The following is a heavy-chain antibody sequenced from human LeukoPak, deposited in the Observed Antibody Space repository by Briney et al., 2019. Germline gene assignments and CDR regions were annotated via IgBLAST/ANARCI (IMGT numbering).Heavy chain of an antibody. J-gene: IGHJ4*02. CDR1: GGSISSYY. D-gene: IGHD6-13*01. CDR2: IYNSGST. Sequence: SETLSLTCTVSGGSISSYYWSWIRQPPGKGLECIGYIYNSGSTNYNPSLKSRVTISVDTSKNQFSLKLSSVTAADTAVYYCARQQLSQLYYFDNWGQGTLVTVSS. CDR3: ARQQLSQLYYFDN. V-gene: IGHV4-59*01.